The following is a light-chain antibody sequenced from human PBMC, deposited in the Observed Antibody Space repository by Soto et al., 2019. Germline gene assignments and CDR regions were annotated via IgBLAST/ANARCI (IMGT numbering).Light chain of an antibody. V-gene: IGLV2-14*01. Sequence: QSVLTQPASVSGSPGQSITISCTGTSSDVGGYNYVSWYQQHPGKAPKLMIYEVSNRPSGVSNRFSGSKSGNTASLTISGLQAEDEDDYYSSSYTSSSTLYVFGTGTKVTVL. CDR2: EVS. J-gene: IGLJ1*01. CDR1: SSDVGGYNY. CDR3: SSYTSSSTLYV.